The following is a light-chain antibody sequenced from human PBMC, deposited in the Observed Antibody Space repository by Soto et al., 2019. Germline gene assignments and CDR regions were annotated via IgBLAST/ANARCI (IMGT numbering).Light chain of an antibody. CDR1: SSNIGSNY. V-gene: IGLV1-47*01. CDR2: RNN. Sequence: QAVVTQPPSASGTPGQRVTISCSGSSSNIGSNYVYWYLQLPGTAPKLLIYRNNQRPSGVPDRFSGSKSGTSASLAISGLRSEDETDYYCAAWDDSLSGVVFGGGTKLTVL. J-gene: IGLJ3*02. CDR3: AAWDDSLSGVV.